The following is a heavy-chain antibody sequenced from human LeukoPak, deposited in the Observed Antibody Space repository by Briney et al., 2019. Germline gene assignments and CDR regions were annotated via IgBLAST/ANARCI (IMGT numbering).Heavy chain of an antibody. Sequence: GASVKVSCKTSGYTFTYYGVIWVRQAPGQGLEWMGWISGYNGNTKYAEKFQDRVSMSRDSSTGTAYMEVRSLTSDDTAVYYCARYLYPSLEVADPRGGMDAWGHGTTVTVSS. CDR1: GYTFTYYG. V-gene: IGHV1-18*01. J-gene: IGHJ6*02. CDR3: ARYLYPSLEVADPRGGMDA. CDR2: ISGYNGNT. D-gene: IGHD6-19*01.